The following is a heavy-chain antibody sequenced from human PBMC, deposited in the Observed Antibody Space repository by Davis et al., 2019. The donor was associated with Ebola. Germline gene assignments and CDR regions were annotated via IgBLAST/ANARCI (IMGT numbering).Heavy chain of an antibody. CDR1: GYTFTGYY. CDR3: ARGDSRHGPTRYCMDV. V-gene: IGHV1-2*02. Sequence: ASVKVSCKASGYTFTGYYMHWVRQAPGQGLEWVGWINPNSGGTNYAQKFQGRVTMTRDTSISTAYMELSRLRSDDTAVYYCARGDSRHGPTRYCMDVWGKGTTVTVSS. D-gene: IGHD1-1*01. J-gene: IGHJ6*03. CDR2: INPNSGGT.